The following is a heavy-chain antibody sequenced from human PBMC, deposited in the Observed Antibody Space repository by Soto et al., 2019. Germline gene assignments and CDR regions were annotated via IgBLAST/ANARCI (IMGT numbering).Heavy chain of an antibody. J-gene: IGHJ3*02. D-gene: IGHD5-18*01. CDR3: ARAGVSTAMVSFHITPGAFDI. CDR2: IYYSGST. CDR1: GGSISSGGYY. V-gene: IGHV4-31*03. Sequence: SETLSLTCTVSGGSISSGGYYWSWIRQHPGKGLEWIGYIYYSGSTYYNPSLKSRVTISVDTSKNQFSLKLSSVTAADTAVYYCARAGVSTAMVSFHITPGAFDIWGQGTMVTVSS.